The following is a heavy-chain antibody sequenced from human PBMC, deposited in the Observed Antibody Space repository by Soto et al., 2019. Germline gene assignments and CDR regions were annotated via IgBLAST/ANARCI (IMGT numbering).Heavy chain of an antibody. D-gene: IGHD1-26*01. J-gene: IGHJ5*02. Sequence: LPETLSLTCTVSGYSITSSFWWGWIRQPPGKGLEWIGYIYYTGTTYYNPSLKSRVTMSVDTSNNQFSLRLNSVTAGDTAVYYCARSTGELLSLDPWGPGTLVTVSS. CDR1: GYSITSSFW. CDR2: IYYTGTT. CDR3: ARSTGELLSLDP. V-gene: IGHV4-28*01.